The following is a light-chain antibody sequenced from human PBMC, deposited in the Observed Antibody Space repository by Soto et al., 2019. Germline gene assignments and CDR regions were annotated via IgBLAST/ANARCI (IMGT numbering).Light chain of an antibody. CDR3: QQYNNWPIT. CDR1: QSVSGD. V-gene: IGKV3-15*01. J-gene: IGKJ5*01. Sequence: EIVLTQSPATLSVSPGERVTLSCRASQSVSGDLAWYHHKPGQAPRLLIYDASARALHAPARFAGSGSGTDFTLTISSLQSEDFAVYFCQQYNNWPITFGQGTRLEIK. CDR2: DAS.